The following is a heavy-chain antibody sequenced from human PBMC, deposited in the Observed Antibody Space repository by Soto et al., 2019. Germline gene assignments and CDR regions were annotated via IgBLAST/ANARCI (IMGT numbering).Heavy chain of an antibody. Sequence: SETLSLTCTVSGGCISSYDWSWIRQPPGKGLEWIGYIYYSGSTNYNPSLKSRVTISVDTSKNQFSLKLSSVTAADTAVYYCASLVSGPFDYWGQGTLVTVSS. CDR1: GGCISSYD. J-gene: IGHJ4*02. CDR3: ASLVSGPFDY. CDR2: IYYSGST. D-gene: IGHD3-10*01. V-gene: IGHV4-59*01.